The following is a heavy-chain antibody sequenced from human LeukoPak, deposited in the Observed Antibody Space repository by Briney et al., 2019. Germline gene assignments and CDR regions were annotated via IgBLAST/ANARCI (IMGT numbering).Heavy chain of an antibody. V-gene: IGHV4-34*01. CDR2: INHSGST. CDR3: AREVHMIVPPHNWFDP. Sequence: PSETLSLTCAVYGGSFSGYYWSWIRQPPGKGLEWIGEINHSGSTNYNPSLKSRVTISVDTSKNQFSLKLGSVTAADTAVYYCAREVHMIVPPHNWFDPWGQGTLVTVSS. CDR1: GGSFSGYY. D-gene: IGHD3-22*01. J-gene: IGHJ5*02.